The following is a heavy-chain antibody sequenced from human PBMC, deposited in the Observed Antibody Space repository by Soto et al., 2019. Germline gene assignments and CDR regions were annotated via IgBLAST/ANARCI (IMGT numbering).Heavy chain of an antibody. D-gene: IGHD3-9*01. V-gene: IGHV3-11*03. J-gene: IGHJ5*02. Sequence: PGGSLRLSCAASGFTLSDYYMTWIRQAPGKGLEWISYISTNSRYTKYADSVKGRFTISRDDAKNSLYLQMNSLRVEDTAVYYCARVYDILTSAWLDPWGQGTLVHRLL. CDR1: GFTLSDYY. CDR3: ARVYDILTSAWLDP. CDR2: ISTNSRYT.